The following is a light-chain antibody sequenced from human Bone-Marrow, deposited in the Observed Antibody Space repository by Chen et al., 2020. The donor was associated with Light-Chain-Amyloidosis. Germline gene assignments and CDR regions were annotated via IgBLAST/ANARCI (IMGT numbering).Light chain of an antibody. V-gene: IGLV1-40*01. CDR2: GNT. CDR3: QTYANATHV. J-gene: IGLJ1*01. Sequence: QSVLTQPPSVSGGPGQKVPILCTGSSSNIGAGNDVHWYQQLPGTTPKILIYGNTNRLSGVPSRFSGSKSGTSASLVISGLQPDDEADYHCQTYANATHVFGTGTKVIVL. CDR1: SSNIGAGND.